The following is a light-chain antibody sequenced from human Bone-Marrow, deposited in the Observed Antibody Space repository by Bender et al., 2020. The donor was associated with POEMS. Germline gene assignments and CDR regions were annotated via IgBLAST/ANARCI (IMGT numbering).Light chain of an antibody. V-gene: IGLV1-44*01. CDR3: AVWDDSLNGPV. J-gene: IGLJ3*02. CDR2: SND. CDR1: SSNIGNNY. Sequence: QSVLTQPPSVSAAPGQKVTISCSGSSSNIGNNYVSWYQQLPGTAPKLLIFSNDQRPSGVPDRFSGSKSGTSASLAISGLQTEDEAEYYCAVWDDSLNGPVFGGGTKLTVL.